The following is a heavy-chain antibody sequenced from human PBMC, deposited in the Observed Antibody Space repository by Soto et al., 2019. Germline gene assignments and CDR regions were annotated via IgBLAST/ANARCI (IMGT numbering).Heavy chain of an antibody. CDR2: IIPILTTP. J-gene: IGHJ6*02. D-gene: IGHD2-8*02. CDR1: GGTFSIYG. Sequence: QVQLVQSGAEVKKTGSSVTVSCTASGGTFSIYGFSWVRQAPGQGPEWIGGIIPILTTPNYAQKFQGRVTIVADESTTTVYMELSSLKFEDTAVYYCATSVGIAPTGEDGMDVWGQGTSVTVSS. CDR3: ATSVGIAPTGEDGMDV. V-gene: IGHV1-69*01.